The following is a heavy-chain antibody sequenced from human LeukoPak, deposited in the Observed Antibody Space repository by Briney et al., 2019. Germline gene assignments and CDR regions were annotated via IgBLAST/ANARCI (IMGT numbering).Heavy chain of an antibody. CDR2: ISGSGGST. D-gene: IGHD5-18*01. CDR1: GFTFSSYA. Sequence: PGGSLRLSCAASGFTFSSYAMSWVRQAPGKGLEWVSAISGSGGSTYYADSVKGRFTISRDNSKNTLYLQMNSLRAEDTAVYYCAKNSGYNYGYAYYFDYWGQGTLVTVSS. V-gene: IGHV3-23*01. J-gene: IGHJ4*02. CDR3: AKNSGYNYGYAYYFDY.